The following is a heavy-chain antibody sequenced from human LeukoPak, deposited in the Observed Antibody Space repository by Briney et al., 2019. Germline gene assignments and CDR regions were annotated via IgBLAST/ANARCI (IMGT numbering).Heavy chain of an antibody. CDR3: TRGNIAAAPPAAF. J-gene: IGHJ4*02. CDR2: ISSGVTTI. V-gene: IGHV3-48*03. Sequence: PGGSLRLSCAASGFTFSSYEMNWVRQAPGKGLEWVSVISSGVTTIYYAGSVKGRFTISRDNAKNSLYLQMNSLRAEDTAVYYCTRGNIAAAPPAAFWGQGTLVTVSS. CDR1: GFTFSSYE. D-gene: IGHD6-13*01.